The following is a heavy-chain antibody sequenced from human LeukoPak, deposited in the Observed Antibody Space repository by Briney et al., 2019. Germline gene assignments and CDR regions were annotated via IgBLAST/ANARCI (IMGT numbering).Heavy chain of an antibody. CDR3: ARDHDVWVASYFDY. D-gene: IGHD5-12*01. V-gene: IGHV4-38-2*02. CDR2: ISHGAGT. Sequence: SETLSLTCTVSGYSITTGYFWAWIRQPPGKGLEWIGSISHGAGTYYSPSLKSRVTMSLDTSKNQFSVNLNSVTAADTAAYYCARDHDVWVASYFDYWGQGNLDSVSP. CDR1: GYSITTGYF. J-gene: IGHJ4*02.